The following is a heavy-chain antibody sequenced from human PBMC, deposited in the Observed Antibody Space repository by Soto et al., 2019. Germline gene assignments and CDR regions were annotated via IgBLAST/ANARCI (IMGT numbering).Heavy chain of an antibody. CDR2: FDPEDGET. CDR1: GYTLTELS. V-gene: IGHV1-24*01. J-gene: IGHJ4*02. D-gene: IGHD1-1*01. CDR3: ATGGALWRNFDY. Sequence: ASVKVSCKVSGYTLTELSMHWVRQAPGKGLEWMGGFDPEDGETIYAQKFQGRVTMTEDTSTDTAYMELSSLRSEDTAVYYCATGGALWRNFDYWGQGTLVTVSS.